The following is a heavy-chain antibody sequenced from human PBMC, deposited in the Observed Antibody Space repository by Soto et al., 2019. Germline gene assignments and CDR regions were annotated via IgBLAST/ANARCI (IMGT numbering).Heavy chain of an antibody. CDR3: ASNAWNVVPLLEN. Sequence: PSQTLSLTCVISGDTISSNSAAWIWVRQSPSRGLEWLGRTYYRSQFFHDYGISVKSRININADTSKNQFSLQLNSVTPEDTAVYYSASNAWNVVPLLENWGHGTRVTVSS. CDR1: GDTISSNSAA. J-gene: IGHJ3*02. D-gene: IGHD1-1*01. V-gene: IGHV6-1*01. CDR2: TYYRSQFFH.